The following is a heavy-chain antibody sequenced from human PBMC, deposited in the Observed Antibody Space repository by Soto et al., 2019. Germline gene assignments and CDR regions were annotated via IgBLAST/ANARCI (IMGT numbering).Heavy chain of an antibody. CDR1: GYTFTSYG. CDR2: ISAYNGNT. J-gene: IGHJ6*02. CDR3: ARDLSSPLYYYYYGMDV. Sequence: GASVKVSCKASGYTFTSYGISWVRQAPGQGLEWMGWISAYNGNTNYAQKLQGRVTMTTDTSTSTAYMELRSLRSDDTAVYYCARDLSSPLYYYYYGMDVWGQGTTATAP. V-gene: IGHV1-18*01.